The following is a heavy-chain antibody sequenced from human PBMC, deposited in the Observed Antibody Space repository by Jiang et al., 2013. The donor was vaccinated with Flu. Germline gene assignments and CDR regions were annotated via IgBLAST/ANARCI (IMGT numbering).Heavy chain of an antibody. CDR2: IYPGDSDT. CDR1: GYTFIAYW. D-gene: IGHD5-24*01. Sequence: GAEVKKPGESLKISCKASGYTFIAYWIGWVRQMPGKGLEWMGIIYPGDSDTRYNPSFQGQVTVSADKSISTVYLQWSSLKASDNAIYYCARLFAGDGANFRYFSHWGLGTLVTVSS. CDR3: ARLFAGDGANFRYFSH. J-gene: IGHJ4*02. V-gene: IGHV5-51*01.